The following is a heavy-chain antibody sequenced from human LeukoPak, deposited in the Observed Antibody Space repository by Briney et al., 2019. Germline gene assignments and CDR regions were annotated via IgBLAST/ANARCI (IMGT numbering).Heavy chain of an antibody. V-gene: IGHV4-61*02. D-gene: IGHD3-16*02. Sequence: PSQTLSLTCSDSGASVSSGSYFWNWIRQPAGKGLEWLGRIYTSGYTNYNPSLRSRVTISLDTSKSQFSLKLTAVTAADTAIYFCARTYYDRVSGSFRHDTFEIWGQGTLITVSS. J-gene: IGHJ3*02. CDR2: IYTSGYT. CDR3: ARTYYDRVSGSFRHDTFEI. CDR1: GASVSSGSYF.